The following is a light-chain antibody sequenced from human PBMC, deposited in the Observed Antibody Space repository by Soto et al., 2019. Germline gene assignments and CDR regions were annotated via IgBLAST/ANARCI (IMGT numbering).Light chain of an antibody. CDR2: RNN. Sequence: QSVLTQPPSASGTPGQRVTISCSGSSSNIGNNNVYWYQQFPGAAPKLLIYRNNKRPSGVPDRFSGSKSGTSASLAISGLRSDDEADYYCAAWDGSLSGPVFGGGTKVTVL. CDR3: AAWDGSLSGPV. J-gene: IGLJ2*01. V-gene: IGLV1-47*01. CDR1: SSNIGNNN.